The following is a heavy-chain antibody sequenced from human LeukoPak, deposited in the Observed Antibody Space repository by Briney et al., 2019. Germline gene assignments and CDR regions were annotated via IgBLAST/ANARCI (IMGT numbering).Heavy chain of an antibody. D-gene: IGHD3-10*01. J-gene: IGHJ3*02. CDR1: GYTLTELS. V-gene: IGHV1-24*01. CDR2: FDPEDGET. Sequence: GASVKVSCKVSGYTLTELSMHWVRQAPGKGLEWMGGFDPEDGETIYAQKFQGRVTMTEDTSTDTAYMELSSLRSEDTAVYYCATYYGSGSQNDAFDIWGQGTMVTVSS. CDR3: ATYYGSGSQNDAFDI.